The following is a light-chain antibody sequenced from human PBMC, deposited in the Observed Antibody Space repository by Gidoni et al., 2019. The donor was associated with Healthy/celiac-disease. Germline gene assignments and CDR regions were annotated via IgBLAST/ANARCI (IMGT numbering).Light chain of an antibody. CDR3: QQYGSSRT. CDR1: QSVSSSY. V-gene: IGKV3-20*01. CDR2: GAS. Sequence: EIVLTQSPGTLSLSPGDSATLSCRASQSVSSSYLAWYQQKPGQAPRLLIYGASSRATGLPDRFSGSGSGTDFTLTISILEPEDFAVYYCQQYGSSRTFGQGTKVEIK. J-gene: IGKJ1*01.